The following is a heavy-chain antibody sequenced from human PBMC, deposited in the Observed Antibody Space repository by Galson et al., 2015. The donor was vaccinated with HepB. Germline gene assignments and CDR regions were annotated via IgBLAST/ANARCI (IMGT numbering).Heavy chain of an antibody. V-gene: IGHV6-1*01. CDR1: GDSVSSDSAA. CDR3: ARGEITIFGVVTHYYYYGMDV. Sequence: CAISGDSVSSDSAAWNWIRQSPSRGLEWLGRTYYRSKWYNDYAVSVKSRMTINPDTSKNQFSLQLNSVTPEDTAVYYCARGEITIFGVVTHYYYYGMDVWGQGTTVTVSS. CDR2: TYYRSKWYN. J-gene: IGHJ6*02. D-gene: IGHD3-3*01.